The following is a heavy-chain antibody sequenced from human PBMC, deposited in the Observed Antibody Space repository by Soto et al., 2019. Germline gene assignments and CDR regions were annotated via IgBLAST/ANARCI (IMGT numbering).Heavy chain of an antibody. V-gene: IGHV1-69*13. CDR1: GGTFSSYA. Sequence: SVKVACEASGGTFSSYAISWVRQAPGQGLEWMGGIIPIFGTANYAQKFQGRVTITADESTSTAYMELSSLRSEDTAVYYCARSRTQWLVQGFDYWGQGTLVTVSS. J-gene: IGHJ4*02. D-gene: IGHD6-19*01. CDR2: IIPIFGTA. CDR3: ARSRTQWLVQGFDY.